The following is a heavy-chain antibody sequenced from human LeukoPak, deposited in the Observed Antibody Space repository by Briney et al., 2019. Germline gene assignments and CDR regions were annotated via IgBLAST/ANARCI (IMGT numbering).Heavy chain of an antibody. CDR1: GFTFSSYA. Sequence: PGGSLRLSCAASGFTFSSYAMSWVRQAPGKGLEWVSAIGGSGGSTYYADSVKGRFTISRDNSKNTLYLQMNSLRAEDTAVYYCAKALHYYGSGSPGQVRALGNYFDYWGQGTLVTVSS. D-gene: IGHD3-10*01. J-gene: IGHJ4*02. CDR2: IGGSGGST. V-gene: IGHV3-23*01. CDR3: AKALHYYGSGSPGQVRALGNYFDY.